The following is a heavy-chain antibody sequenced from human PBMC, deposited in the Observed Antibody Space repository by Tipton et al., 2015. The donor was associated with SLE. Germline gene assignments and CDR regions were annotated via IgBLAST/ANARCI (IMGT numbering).Heavy chain of an antibody. V-gene: IGHV3-21*04. CDR2: ISSSSSYI. CDR1: GFTFSSYS. CDR3: AREWAHDAFDI. J-gene: IGHJ3*02. Sequence: SLRLSCAASGFTFSSYSMNWVRQAPGKGLEWVSSISSSSSYIYYADSVKGRFTISRDNAKNSLYLQMNSLRAEDTAVYYCAREWAHDAFDIWGQGTMVTVSS.